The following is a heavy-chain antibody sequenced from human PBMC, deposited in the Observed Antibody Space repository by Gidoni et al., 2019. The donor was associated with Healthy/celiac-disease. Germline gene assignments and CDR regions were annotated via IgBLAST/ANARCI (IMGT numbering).Heavy chain of an antibody. J-gene: IGHJ5*02. D-gene: IGHD6-6*01. Sequence: EVQLLESGGGLVQPGGSLRLSCAPSGFSFSSYAMSWVRQAPGNGLEWVSAISGSGGSTYYAGSVKGRFTISRDNSKNTLYLQMNSLRAEDTAVYYCAKRIAARPIWFDPWGQGTLVTVSS. CDR1: GFSFSSYA. CDR3: AKRIAARPIWFDP. CDR2: ISGSGGST. V-gene: IGHV3-23*01.